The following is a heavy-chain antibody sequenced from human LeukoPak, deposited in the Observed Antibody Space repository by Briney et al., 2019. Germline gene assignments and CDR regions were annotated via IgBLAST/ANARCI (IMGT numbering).Heavy chain of an antibody. CDR2: IIPIFGIA. V-gene: IGHV1-69*04. D-gene: IGHD6-13*01. CDR3: ARVSGIAAAGWFDP. CDR1: GGTLSSYA. J-gene: IGHJ5*02. Sequence: GASVKVSCKASGGTLSSYAISWVRQAPGQGLEWMGRIIPIFGIANYAQKFQGRVTSTADKSTSTAYMELSSLRSEDTAVYYCARVSGIAAAGWFDPWGQGTLVTVSS.